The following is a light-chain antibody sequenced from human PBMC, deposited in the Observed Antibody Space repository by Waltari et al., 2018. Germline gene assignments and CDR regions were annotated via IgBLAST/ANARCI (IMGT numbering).Light chain of an antibody. J-gene: IGLJ2*01. Sequence: QSALTPPASVSGSPGQSIPISCTGTSSDVGGYNYVSWYQQHPGKAPKLMIYDVSNRPSGVSNRFSGSKSGNTASLTISGLQAEDEADYYCSSYISSSTLELFGGGTSLTVL. CDR2: DVS. CDR3: SSYISSSTLEL. V-gene: IGLV2-14*03. CDR1: SSDVGGYNY.